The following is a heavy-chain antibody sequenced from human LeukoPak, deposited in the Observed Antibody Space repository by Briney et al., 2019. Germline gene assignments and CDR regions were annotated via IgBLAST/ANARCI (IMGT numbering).Heavy chain of an antibody. Sequence: SSETLSLTCTVSGGSISSSSYYWSWIRQPAGKGLEWIGRIYTSESTSYNPSLKSRVTISIDTSKNQFSLKLNSVTATDTAVYYCATGKYYFDYWGQGTLVTVSS. CDR3: ATGKYYFDY. CDR2: IYTSEST. J-gene: IGHJ4*02. CDR1: GGSISSSSYY. V-gene: IGHV4-61*02.